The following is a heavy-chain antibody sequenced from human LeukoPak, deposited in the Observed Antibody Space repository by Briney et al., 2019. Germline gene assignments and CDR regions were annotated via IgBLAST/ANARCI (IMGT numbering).Heavy chain of an antibody. V-gene: IGHV1-69*05. D-gene: IGHD2-21*02. CDR1: GGTFSSYA. CDR3: ARGGGAYCGGDCYRNWFDP. Sequence: GASVKVSCEASGGTFSSYAISWVRQAPGQRLEWMGGIIPIFGTANYAQKFQGRVTITTDESTSTAYMELSSLRSEDTAVYYCARGGGAYCGGDCYRNWFDPWGQGTLVTVSS. CDR2: IIPIFGTA. J-gene: IGHJ5*02.